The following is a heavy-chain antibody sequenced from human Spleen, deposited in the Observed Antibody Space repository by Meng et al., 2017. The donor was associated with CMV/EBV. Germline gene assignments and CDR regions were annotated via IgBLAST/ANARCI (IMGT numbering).Heavy chain of an antibody. Sequence: GFTVSRNYMSWVRQAPGKGLEWVSVISSGGSTYYADSVKGRFTISRDNSKNTLYLQMNSLRAEDTAVFYCAKDGIEGYYDSSGYYDYWGQGTLVTVSS. CDR3: AKDGIEGYYDSSGYYDY. CDR1: GFTVSRNY. J-gene: IGHJ4*02. V-gene: IGHV3-53*01. D-gene: IGHD3-22*01. CDR2: ISSGGST.